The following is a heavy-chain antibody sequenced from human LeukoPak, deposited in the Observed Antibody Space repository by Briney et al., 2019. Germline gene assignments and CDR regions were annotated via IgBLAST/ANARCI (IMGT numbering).Heavy chain of an antibody. CDR1: GYTFTSYG. J-gene: IGHJ6*02. CDR3: ARGNHYYDGFRDSVLDYYYYGMDV. CDR2: ISAYNGNT. V-gene: IGHV1-18*01. D-gene: IGHD3-22*01. Sequence: ASVKVSCKASGYTFTSYGISWVRQAPGQGLEWMGWISAYNGNTNYAQKLQGRVTMTTDTSTSTAYMELRSLRSDDTAVYYCARGNHYYDGFRDSVLDYYYYGMDVWGQGTTVTVPS.